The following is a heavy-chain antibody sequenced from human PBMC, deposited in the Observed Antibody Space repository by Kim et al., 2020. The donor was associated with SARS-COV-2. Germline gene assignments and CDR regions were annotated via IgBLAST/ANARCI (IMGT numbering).Heavy chain of an antibody. Sequence: SVKASCKASGGTFSSYAISWVRQAPGQGLEWMGGIIPIFGTANYAQKFQGRVTITADESTSTAYMELSSLRSEDTAVYYCATAPPDYYDSSGYLFDYWGQGTLVTVSS. J-gene: IGHJ4*02. CDR2: IIPIFGTA. V-gene: IGHV1-69*13. CDR1: GGTFSSYA. D-gene: IGHD3-22*01. CDR3: ATAPPDYYDSSGYLFDY.